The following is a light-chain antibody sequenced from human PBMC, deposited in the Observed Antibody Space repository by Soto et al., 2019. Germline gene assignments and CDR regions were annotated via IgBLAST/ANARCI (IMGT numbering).Light chain of an antibody. Sequence: EIVLTQSPATLSLSPGERATLSCRASQSVSIYLAWYQQKPGQGPRLLIYDASSRATGIPARFSGSGSGTDFTLTISSLEPEDSAVYHCQQRSNWPSITFGQGTRWRL. V-gene: IGKV3-11*01. CDR3: QQRSNWPSIT. J-gene: IGKJ5*01. CDR2: DAS. CDR1: QSVSIY.